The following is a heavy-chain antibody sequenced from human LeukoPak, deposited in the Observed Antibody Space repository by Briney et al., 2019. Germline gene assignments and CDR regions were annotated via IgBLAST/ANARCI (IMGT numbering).Heavy chain of an antibody. CDR1: GFTFNTHG. V-gene: IGHV3-33*06. CDR3: AKDTAIQFLEPAF. Sequence: GGSLRLSCAASGFTFNTHGMHWVRQAPGKGLEWVATIWFDGSVKHYSDAVKGRFTISRDNSLNTLYLQMNSVRVEDTAMYYCAKDTAIQFLEPAFWGQGTLVTVSS. D-gene: IGHD3-3*01. CDR2: IWFDGSVK. J-gene: IGHJ4*02.